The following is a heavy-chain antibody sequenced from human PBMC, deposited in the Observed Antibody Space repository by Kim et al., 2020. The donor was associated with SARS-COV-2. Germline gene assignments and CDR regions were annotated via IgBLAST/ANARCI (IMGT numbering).Heavy chain of an antibody. J-gene: IGHJ6*02. Sequence: GGSLRLSCAASGFTFSNYAMTWVRQAPGRGLEWVSSITASGGSTYSADSVKGRFSISRDNSKNIMYVQMNSLRADDTAVYYCARRITMIRGVAVSGMDVWGQGTTVTVS. V-gene: IGHV3-23*01. CDR1: GFTFSNYA. CDR3: ARRITMIRGVAVSGMDV. D-gene: IGHD3-10*01. CDR2: ITASGGST.